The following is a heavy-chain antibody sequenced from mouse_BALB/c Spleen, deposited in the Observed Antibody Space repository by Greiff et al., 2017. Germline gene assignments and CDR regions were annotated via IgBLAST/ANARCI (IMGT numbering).Heavy chain of an antibody. CDR1: GFTFSSYA. CDR2: ISSGGST. Sequence: EVKVVESGGGLVKPGGSLKLSCAASGFTFSSYAMSWVRQTPEKRLEWVASISSGGSTYYPDSVKGRFTISRDNAKNTLYLQMSSLKSEDTAMYYCTRDRYDFDYWGQGTTLTVSS. D-gene: IGHD2-14*01. CDR3: TRDRYDFDY. J-gene: IGHJ2*01. V-gene: IGHV5-6-4*01.